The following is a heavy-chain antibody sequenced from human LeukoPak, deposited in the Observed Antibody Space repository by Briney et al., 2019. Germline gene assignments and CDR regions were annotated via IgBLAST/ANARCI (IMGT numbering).Heavy chain of an antibody. J-gene: IGHJ5*02. V-gene: IGHV4-59*08. CDR3: SRGQLVGATNWFDT. D-gene: IGHD1-26*01. Sequence: SETLSLTCTDSGGSISIYYWTWIRQPPGKELEWIGNVYYSGSTNYNLCIKSRVTISVDTSKNEFSLKLNSMTAADTAVYYCSRGQLVGATNWFDTWGQGTLVTVSS. CDR2: VYYSGST. CDR1: GGSISIYY.